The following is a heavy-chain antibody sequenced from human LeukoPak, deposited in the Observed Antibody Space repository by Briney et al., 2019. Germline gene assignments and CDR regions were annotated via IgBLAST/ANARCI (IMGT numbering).Heavy chain of an antibody. CDR2: IKSKTDGGTT. J-gene: IGHJ4*02. CDR1: GFTFSDYY. D-gene: IGHD6-19*01. Sequence: GGSLRLSCAASGFTFSDYYMSWVRQAPGKGLEWVGRIKSKTDGGTTDYAAPVKGRFTISRDDSKNTLYLQMNSLKTEDTAVYYCTTDGDSSGWYADYWGQGTLVTVSS. V-gene: IGHV3-15*01. CDR3: TTDGDSSGWYADY.